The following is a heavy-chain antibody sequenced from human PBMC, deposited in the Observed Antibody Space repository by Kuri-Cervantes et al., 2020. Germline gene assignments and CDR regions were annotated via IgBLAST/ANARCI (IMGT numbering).Heavy chain of an antibody. CDR2: ISWNSGCI. D-gene: IGHD4-23*01. J-gene: IGHJ4*02. V-gene: IGHV3-9*01. CDR3: AKDMTHRGGNVFDY. CDR1: GFTVTKNY. Sequence: GGSLRLSCAASGFTVTKNYMNWVRQAPGKGLEWVSAISWNSGCIGYADSVKGRFTISRDNAKNSLYLQMNSLRAEDTALYYCAKDMTHRGGNVFDYWGQGTLVTVSS.